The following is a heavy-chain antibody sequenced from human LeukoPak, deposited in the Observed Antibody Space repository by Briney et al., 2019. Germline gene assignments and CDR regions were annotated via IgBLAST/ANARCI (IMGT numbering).Heavy chain of an antibody. J-gene: IGHJ3*02. D-gene: IGHD3-3*01. Sequence: PSETLSLTCTVSGGSISSYYWSWIRQPPGKGLEWIGYIYYSGSTNYNPSLKSRVTISVDTSKNQFSLKLSSVTAADTAVYYCARKLAYYDFWSGYSYDAFDIWGQGTMVTVSS. V-gene: IGHV4-59*01. CDR2: IYYSGST. CDR1: GGSISSYY. CDR3: ARKLAYYDFWSGYSYDAFDI.